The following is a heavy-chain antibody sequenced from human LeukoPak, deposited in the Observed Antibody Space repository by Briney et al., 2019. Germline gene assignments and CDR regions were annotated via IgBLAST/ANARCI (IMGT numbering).Heavy chain of an antibody. CDR3: ARDLDLGVTRWLEPEFDY. CDR1: GFTFSDYY. CDR2: ISSSGSTI. Sequence: GGSLRLSCAASGFTFSDYYMSWIRQAPGKGLEWVSYISSSGSTIYYADSVKGRFSISRDNAKNSLYLQMNSLRAEDTAVYYCARDLDLGVTRWLEPEFDYWGQGTLVTVSS. V-gene: IGHV3-11*01. J-gene: IGHJ4*02. D-gene: IGHD5-24*01.